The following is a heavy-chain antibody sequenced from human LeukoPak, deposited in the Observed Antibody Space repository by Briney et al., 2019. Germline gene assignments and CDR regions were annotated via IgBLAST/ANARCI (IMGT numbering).Heavy chain of an antibody. D-gene: IGHD3-22*01. CDR3: AKSEVVVIKAYPDY. J-gene: IGHJ4*02. Sequence: GRSLRLSCAASGFTFSTYPMHWVRQAPGKGLEWVAVISNDGSNKYYADSVKGRFTLSRDSSKNTLYLQMNSLRTEDTAVYYCAKSEVVVIKAYPDYWGQGTLVTVSS. CDR2: ISNDGSNK. CDR1: GFTFSTYP. V-gene: IGHV3-30*04.